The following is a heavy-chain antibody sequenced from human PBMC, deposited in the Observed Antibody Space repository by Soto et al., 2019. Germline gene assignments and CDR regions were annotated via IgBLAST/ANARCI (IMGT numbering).Heavy chain of an antibody. V-gene: IGHV1-24*01. CDR1: GYTLTELS. J-gene: IGHJ5*02. CDR3: ATDHRSRNWFDP. Sequence: ASVKVSCKVSGYTLTELSMHWVRQAPGKGLEWMGGFDPEDGETIYAQKFQGRVTMTEDTSTDTAYMEPSSLRSEDTAVYYCATDHRSRNWFDPWGQGTLVTVSS. CDR2: FDPEDGET.